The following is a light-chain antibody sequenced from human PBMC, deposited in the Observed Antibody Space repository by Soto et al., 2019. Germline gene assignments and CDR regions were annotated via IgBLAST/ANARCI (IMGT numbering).Light chain of an antibody. CDR3: QQYNSYGT. J-gene: IGKJ1*01. CDR1: QSISRW. CDR2: KAS. V-gene: IGKV1-5*03. Sequence: DIQMTQSPSTLSAFVGDSVTITCRASQSISRWLAWYQQKPGEAPKLLIYKASTLQSGVPSRFSGSGSGKEFSLTISSLQPDDFAIYYCQQYNSYGTFGQGTKVEIK.